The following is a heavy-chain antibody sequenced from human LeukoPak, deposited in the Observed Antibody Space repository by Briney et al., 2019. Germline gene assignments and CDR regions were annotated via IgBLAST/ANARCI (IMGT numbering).Heavy chain of an antibody. Sequence: GGSLRLSCAASGFTFSNYAMHWVRQAPGKGLEWLAYIRYDGSSKYYADFVKGRFTISRDNSKNTLYLQMYSLRAEDTAVYYCARDQAGSGHYADYWGQGTLVTVSS. J-gene: IGHJ4*02. CDR2: IRYDGSSK. D-gene: IGHD3-10*01. V-gene: IGHV3-30*02. CDR1: GFTFSNYA. CDR3: ARDQAGSGHYADY.